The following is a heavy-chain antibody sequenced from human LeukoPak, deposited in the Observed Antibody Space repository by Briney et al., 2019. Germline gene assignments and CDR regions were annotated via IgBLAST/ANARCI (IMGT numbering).Heavy chain of an antibody. CDR2: INPNSGDT. CDR1: GYTFTGYY. V-gene: IGHV1-2*02. CDR3: AKSDGFSGYSSLGDS. Sequence: ASVKVSCKASGYTFTGYYIHWVRQAPGQGLEWMGWINPNSGDTNFAPKFQDRVTLTRDTSISTAYMDLSSLRSDDTAVYYCAKSDGFSGYSSLGDSWGQGTLVTVSS. J-gene: IGHJ5*01. D-gene: IGHD3-22*01.